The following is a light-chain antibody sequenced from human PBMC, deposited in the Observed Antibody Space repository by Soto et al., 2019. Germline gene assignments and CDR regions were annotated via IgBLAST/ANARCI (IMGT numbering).Light chain of an antibody. J-gene: IGLJ2*01. Sequence: QSALTQPASVSGSPGQSITISCTGTSNDVGGHNSVSWYQHHPGKAPKLMIYGVSSRPSGVSNRFSGSKSGNTASLTISGLQAEDEAYYYCSSYTTSTSFILFGGGTKLTVL. CDR1: SNDVGGHNS. CDR2: GVS. CDR3: SSYTTSTSFIL. V-gene: IGLV2-14*01.